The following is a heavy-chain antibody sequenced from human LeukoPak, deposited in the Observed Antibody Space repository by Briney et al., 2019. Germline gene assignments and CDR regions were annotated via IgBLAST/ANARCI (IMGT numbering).Heavy chain of an antibody. V-gene: IGHV3-49*04. CDR1: GFTFGDYA. D-gene: IGHD6-13*01. J-gene: IGHJ6*02. CDR2: IRSKAYGGTT. Sequence: GRSLRLSCTASGFTFGDYAMSWVRRASGKGLEWVGFIRSKAYGGTTEYAASVKGRFTISRDDSKSIAYLQMNSLKTEDTAVYYCTRDFPYSSSWSGYYYYGMDVWGQGTTVTVSS. CDR3: TRDFPYSSSWSGYYYYGMDV.